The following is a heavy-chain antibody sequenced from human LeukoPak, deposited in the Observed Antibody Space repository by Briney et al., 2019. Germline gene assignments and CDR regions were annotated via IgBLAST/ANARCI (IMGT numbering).Heavy chain of an antibody. J-gene: IGHJ3*02. CDR1: GFTFSSYS. V-gene: IGHV3-15*01. CDR2: IKSKTDGGTT. Sequence: GGSLRLSCAASGFTFSSYSMNWVRQAPGKGLEWVGRIKSKTDGGTTDYAAPVKGRFTISRDDSKNTLYLQMNSLKTEDTAVYYCKMWLVQGPDAFDIWGQGTMVTVSS. CDR3: KMWLVQGPDAFDI. D-gene: IGHD6-19*01.